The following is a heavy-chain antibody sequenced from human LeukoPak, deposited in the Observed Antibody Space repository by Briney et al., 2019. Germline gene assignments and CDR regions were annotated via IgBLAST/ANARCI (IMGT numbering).Heavy chain of an antibody. Sequence: SEILSLTCTVSGVSISSYYWSWIRQPPGKGLEWIGYIYYSGSTNYNPSLKSRVTISVDTSKNQFSLKLSSVTAADTAVYYCARVSGGTYPDYWGQGTLVTV. J-gene: IGHJ4*02. CDR2: IYYSGST. D-gene: IGHD1-26*01. CDR3: ARVSGGTYPDY. V-gene: IGHV4-59*01. CDR1: GVSISSYY.